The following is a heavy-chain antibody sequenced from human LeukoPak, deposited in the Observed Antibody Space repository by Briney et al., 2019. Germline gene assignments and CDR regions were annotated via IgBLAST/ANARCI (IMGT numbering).Heavy chain of an antibody. CDR1: GGSISSYY. V-gene: IGHV4-4*07. Sequence: KTSETLSLTCTVSGGSISSYYWSWIRQPAGKGLEWIGRIYTSGSTNYNPSLKSRVTMSVDTSKNQFSLKLSSVTAADTAVYYCARSNRPRIAAAGTYYYYYGMDVWGQGTTVTVSS. J-gene: IGHJ6*02. D-gene: IGHD6-13*01. CDR3: ARSNRPRIAAAGTYYYYYGMDV. CDR2: IYTSGST.